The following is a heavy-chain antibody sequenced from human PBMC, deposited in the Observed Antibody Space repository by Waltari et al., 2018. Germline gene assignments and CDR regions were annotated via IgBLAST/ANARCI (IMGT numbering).Heavy chain of an antibody. Sequence: ETHLVESGGGLVQPGGSLRLSCAASGLTFSSYWMTWVRQAPGKGLEWVANIRQDGSEKYYVDSVKGRFTISRDNAKNSLYLQMNSLKADDTAVYYCARSSSTEFDSWGQGTLVTVSS. CDR2: IRQDGSEK. J-gene: IGHJ4*02. CDR3: ARSSSTEFDS. V-gene: IGHV3-7*01. D-gene: IGHD2-2*01. CDR1: GLTFSSYW.